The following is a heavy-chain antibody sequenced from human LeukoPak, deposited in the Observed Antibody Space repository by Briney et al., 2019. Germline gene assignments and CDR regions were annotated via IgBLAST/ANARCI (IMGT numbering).Heavy chain of an antibody. J-gene: IGHJ6*02. CDR2: VYSGGST. Sequence: GGSLRLSCAASGFTFSNAWMSWVRQAPGKGLEWVSTVYSGGSTYYADPVKGRFTISRDNSKNTLFLQMNSPRAEDTAVYYCARDVDYYDIVTGYYQHFGMDVWGQGTTVTVSS. V-gene: IGHV3-53*01. CDR1: GFTFSNAW. D-gene: IGHD3-9*01. CDR3: ARDVDYYDIVTGYYQHFGMDV.